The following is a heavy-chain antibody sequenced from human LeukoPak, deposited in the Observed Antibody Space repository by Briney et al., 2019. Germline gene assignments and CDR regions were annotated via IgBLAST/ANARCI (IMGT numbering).Heavy chain of an antibody. Sequence: GGSLRLSCAASGFTFSSYVMSWVRQAPGKGPEWVSGISGSGGTTYYADSVKGRFTISRDNSKNTLYLQMNSLRADDTALYHCAKGKVSGSEGAFDYWGQGTLVTVSS. CDR3: AKGKVSGSEGAFDY. CDR2: ISGSGGTT. D-gene: IGHD3-10*01. V-gene: IGHV3-23*01. J-gene: IGHJ4*02. CDR1: GFTFSSYV.